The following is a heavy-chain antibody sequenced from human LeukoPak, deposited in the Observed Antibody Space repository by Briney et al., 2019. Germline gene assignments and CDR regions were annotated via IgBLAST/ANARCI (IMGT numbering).Heavy chain of an antibody. Sequence: PSETLSLTCTVSGGSISRYYWSWIRQPAGKGLEWIGRIYTSGSTNYNPSLKSRVTMSVDTSKNQFSLKLSSVTAADTAVYYCARDLNSRAYYDFWSGYSDPNWFDPWGQGTLVTVSS. J-gene: IGHJ5*02. CDR3: ARDLNSRAYYDFWSGYSDPNWFDP. CDR1: GGSISRYY. D-gene: IGHD3-3*01. V-gene: IGHV4-4*07. CDR2: IYTSGST.